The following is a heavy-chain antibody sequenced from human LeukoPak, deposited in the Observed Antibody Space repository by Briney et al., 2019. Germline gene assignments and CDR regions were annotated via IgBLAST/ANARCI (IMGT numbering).Heavy chain of an antibody. J-gene: IGHJ6*02. CDR3: ARGFGVVPAAMIYYYGMDV. Sequence: ASVKVSFKASGYTFTSYGVSWVRQAPGQGLEWMGWISAYNGNTNYAQKLQGRVTMTTDTSTSTAYMELRSLRSDDTAVYYCARGFGVVPAAMIYYYGMDVWGQGTTVTVSS. D-gene: IGHD2-2*01. CDR2: ISAYNGNT. CDR1: GYTFTSYG. V-gene: IGHV1-18*01.